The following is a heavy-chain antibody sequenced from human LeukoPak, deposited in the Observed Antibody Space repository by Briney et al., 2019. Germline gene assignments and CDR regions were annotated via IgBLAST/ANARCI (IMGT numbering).Heavy chain of an antibody. CDR2: IWYDGNNK. V-gene: IGHV3-33*01. Sequence: GGSLRLSCAASGFTFSHYGMHWVRQAPGKGLEWVAIIWYDGNNKYYADSVKGRFTISRDNSKNTLYLQLNSLRVEDTALYYCARQFYSDSSGYLDNWGQGTLVTVSS. CDR3: ARQFYSDSSGYLDN. CDR1: GFTFSHYG. D-gene: IGHD3-22*01. J-gene: IGHJ4*02.